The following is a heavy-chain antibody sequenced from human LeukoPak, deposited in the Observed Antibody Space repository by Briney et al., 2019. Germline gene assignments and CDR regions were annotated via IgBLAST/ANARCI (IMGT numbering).Heavy chain of an antibody. CDR3: ARLRSGYSGYDSFDY. CDR2: IYYSGVS. Sequence: SETLSLTCTVSGGSIISSSFWWGWIRQPPGKGLEWIGSIYYSGVSYYNTSLKSRVTISVDTSQNQFSLNLSSVTAADTALYYCARLRSGYSGYDSFDYWGQGSLVTVSS. V-gene: IGHV4-39*07. J-gene: IGHJ4*02. CDR1: GGSIISSSFW. D-gene: IGHD5-12*01.